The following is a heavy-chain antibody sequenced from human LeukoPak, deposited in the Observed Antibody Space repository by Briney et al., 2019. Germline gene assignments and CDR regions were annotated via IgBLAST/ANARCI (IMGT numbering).Heavy chain of an antibody. V-gene: IGHV3-15*01. D-gene: IGHD5-12*01. CDR2: IKSQADGGTA. CDR1: GFTFSSHW. Sequence: GGSLRLSCAASGFTFSSHWMTWVRQAPGKGLEWVGRIKSQADGGTADYAAPVKGRFTLSRDDSKTTLYLQMNSLKIEDTAVYYCTTHPSYSGYVGDYWGQGTLVTVSS. J-gene: IGHJ4*02. CDR3: TTHPSYSGYVGDY.